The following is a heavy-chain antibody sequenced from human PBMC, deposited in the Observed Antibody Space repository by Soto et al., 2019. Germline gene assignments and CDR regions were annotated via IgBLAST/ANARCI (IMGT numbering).Heavy chain of an antibody. CDR3: AKDQSLSVGYYDSSGYYPLAFDI. CDR2: ISGSGGST. CDR1: GFTFSSYA. J-gene: IGHJ3*02. V-gene: IGHV3-23*01. Sequence: GGSLRLSCAASGFTFSSYAMSWVRQAPGKGLEWVSAISGSGGSTYYADSVKGRFTISRDNSKNTLYLQMNSLRAEDTAVYYCAKDQSLSVGYYDSSGYYPLAFDIWGQGTMVTVSS. D-gene: IGHD3-22*01.